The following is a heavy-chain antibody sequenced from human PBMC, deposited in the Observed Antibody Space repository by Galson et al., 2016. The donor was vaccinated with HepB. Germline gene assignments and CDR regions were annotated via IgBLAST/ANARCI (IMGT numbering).Heavy chain of an antibody. CDR1: GFTFSRYD. CDR2: IGTAADT. D-gene: IGHD3-10*01. Sequence: SLRLSCAASGFTFSRYDMHWVRQGIGKGPEWVSGIGTAADTHYPGSVKGRFTISRENARNSLYLQMNSLTAGDPAVYYCARAELRAGCSFFDFWGQGVLVTVSS. CDR3: ARAELRAGCSFFDF. V-gene: IGHV3-13*01. J-gene: IGHJ4*02.